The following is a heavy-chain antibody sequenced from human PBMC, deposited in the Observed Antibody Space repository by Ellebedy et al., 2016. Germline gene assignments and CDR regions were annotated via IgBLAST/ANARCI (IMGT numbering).Heavy chain of an antibody. CDR3: ARGQKDTIFGVVTSLNRWFDP. V-gene: IGHV4-34*01. CDR1: GGSFSGYY. Sequence: SETLSLTCAIYGGSFSGYYWSWIRQPPGKGLEWIGEINHSGSTNYNPSLKSRIIISVDTSKNQFSLKLSSVTAADTAVYYWARGQKDTIFGVVTSLNRWFDPWGQGTLVTVSS. J-gene: IGHJ5*02. CDR2: INHSGST. D-gene: IGHD3-3*01.